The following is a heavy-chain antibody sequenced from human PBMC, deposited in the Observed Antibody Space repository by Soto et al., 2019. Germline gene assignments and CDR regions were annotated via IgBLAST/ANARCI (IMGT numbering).Heavy chain of an antibody. V-gene: IGHV3-30-3*01. J-gene: IGHJ5*02. CDR2: ISYDGSNK. Sequence: PGGSLRLSCAASGFTFSSYAMHWVRQAPGKGLEWVAVISYDGSNKYYADSVKGRFTISRDNSKNTLYLQMNSLRAEDTAVYYCAREAILVNSYGQNWFDPWGQGTLVTVSS. CDR3: AREAILVNSYGQNWFDP. CDR1: GFTFSSYA. D-gene: IGHD5-18*01.